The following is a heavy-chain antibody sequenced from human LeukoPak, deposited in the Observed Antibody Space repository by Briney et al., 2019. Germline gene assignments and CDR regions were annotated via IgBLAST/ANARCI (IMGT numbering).Heavy chain of an antibody. CDR1: GFHFSRYW. CDR3: AREVAAAGIRIAFDI. CDR2: IKQDGGEK. V-gene: IGHV3-7*01. D-gene: IGHD6-13*01. Sequence: PGGSLTLSCAASGFHFSRYWMSWVRQAPGKGLDWVAKIKQDGGEKYYVDSVKGRFTISRDNAKNSLYLQMNSLRAEDTAVYYCAREVAAAGIRIAFDIWGQGTMVTVSS. J-gene: IGHJ3*02.